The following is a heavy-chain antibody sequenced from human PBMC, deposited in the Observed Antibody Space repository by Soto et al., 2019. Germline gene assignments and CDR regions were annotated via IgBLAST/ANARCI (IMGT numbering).Heavy chain of an antibody. CDR2: ISAYDGDT. D-gene: IGHD2-15*01. Sequence: ASVKVSCKASGYTFTNYDINWVRQAPGQGLEWMGWISAYDGDTNYAQKLQGRVTMTTDTSTSTAYMELRSLRSDDPAVYYCGRSGLPGPVGVVGHTPFDPWGQGTLVTVSS. CDR1: GYTFTNYD. CDR3: GRSGLPGPVGVVGHTPFDP. V-gene: IGHV1-18*01. J-gene: IGHJ5*02.